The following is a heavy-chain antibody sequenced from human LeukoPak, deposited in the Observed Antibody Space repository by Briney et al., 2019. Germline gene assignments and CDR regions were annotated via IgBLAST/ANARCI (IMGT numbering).Heavy chain of an antibody. V-gene: IGHV3-21*01. Sequence: GGSLRFSCAASGFIFSSDSMNWVRRAPGKGLEWVSSLSSDSTYIYHADSVKGRFTISRDNAKNSLYLQMNSLRAEDTALYYCARGAFGQFDYRGHGTLVTVSS. CDR2: LSSDSTYI. CDR1: GFIFSSDS. CDR3: ARGAFGQFDY. J-gene: IGHJ4*01. D-gene: IGHD3-10*01.